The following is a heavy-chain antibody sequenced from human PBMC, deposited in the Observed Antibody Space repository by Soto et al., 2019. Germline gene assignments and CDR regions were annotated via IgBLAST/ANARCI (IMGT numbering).Heavy chain of an antibody. D-gene: IGHD3-3*01. CDR3: ARDGPPTTTGVGQVYPRDV. CDR1: GYTFTSNQ. CDR2: INPSGGRT. V-gene: IGHV1-46*01. J-gene: IGHJ6*02. Sequence: QMQLVQSGAEVKKPGASVKVSCQASGYTFTSNQMHWVRQAPGQGLEWMGMINPSGGRTTYAQRFQGRVMMTRDTSTSTIYMELSSLRSEDTAMYYCARDGPPTTTGVGQVYPRDVWGQGTTVTVS.